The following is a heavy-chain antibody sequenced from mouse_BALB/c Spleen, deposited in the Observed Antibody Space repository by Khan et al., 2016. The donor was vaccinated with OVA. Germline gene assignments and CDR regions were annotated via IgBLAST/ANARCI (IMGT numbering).Heavy chain of an antibody. CDR3: ARSNYDGNSHNAMDY. J-gene: IGHJ4*01. CDR1: GYTFTSYW. D-gene: IGHD1-1*01. V-gene: IGHV1S41*01. Sequence: DLVKPGASVKLSCKASGYTFTSYWINWIKQRPGQGLEWIGRIAPGSGSTSYNEMFKGQATLTVDTSSTTAYIQLSSLSSEDSAVYFCARSNYDGNSHNAMDYWGQGTSVTVSS. CDR2: IAPGSGST.